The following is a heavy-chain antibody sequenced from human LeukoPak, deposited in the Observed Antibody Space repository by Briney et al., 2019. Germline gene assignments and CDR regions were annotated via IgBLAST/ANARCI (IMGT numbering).Heavy chain of an antibody. D-gene: IGHD3-22*01. J-gene: IGHJ3*02. CDR1: GGSISSYY. CDR2: IYYSGST. V-gene: IGHV4-59*01. CDR3: ARGNYYDLNDAFDI. Sequence: SETLSLTCTVSGGSISSYYWSWIRQPPGKGLEWIGYIYYSGSTNYNPSLKSRVTISVDTSKNQFSLKLSSVTAADTAVYYCARGNYYDLNDAFDIWGQGTMVTVSS.